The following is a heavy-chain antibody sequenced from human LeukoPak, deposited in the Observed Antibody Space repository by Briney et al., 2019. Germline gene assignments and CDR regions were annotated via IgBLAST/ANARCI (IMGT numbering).Heavy chain of an antibody. CDR1: GGSFSGYY. CDR2: INHSGST. D-gene: IGHD6-19*01. CDR3: ARDRSGWTYYYYGMDV. V-gene: IGHV4-34*01. J-gene: IGHJ6*02. Sequence: SETLSLTCAVYGGSFSGYYWSWIRQPPGKGLEWIGEINHSGSTNYNPSLKSRVTISVDTSKTQFSLKLSSVTAADTAVYYCARDRSGWTYYYYGMDVWGQGTTVTVSS.